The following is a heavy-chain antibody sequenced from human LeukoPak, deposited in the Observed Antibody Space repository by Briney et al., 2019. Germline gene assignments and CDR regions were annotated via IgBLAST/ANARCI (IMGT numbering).Heavy chain of an antibody. CDR1: GGSFSDYY. V-gene: IGHV4-34*01. J-gene: IGHJ5*02. CDR3: ARRLRQNLFDP. CDR2: INHSGST. Sequence: SETLSLTCAVYGGSFSDYYWSWIRQPPGKGLEWIGEINHSGSTNYNPSLKSRVTISVDTSKNQFSLKLTSVTAADTAVYYCARRLRQNLFDPWGQGTLVTVSS. D-gene: IGHD4-17*01.